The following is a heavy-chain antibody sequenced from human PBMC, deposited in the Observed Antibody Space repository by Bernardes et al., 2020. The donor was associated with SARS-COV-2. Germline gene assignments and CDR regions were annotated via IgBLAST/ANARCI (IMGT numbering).Heavy chain of an antibody. D-gene: IGHD3-16*01. V-gene: IGHV1-8*01. Sequence: ASVKVSCKASGYPFTSYDINWVRQASGQGLEWMGWMNPNSGNTGLAQKFQGRVTMTRDTSTSIAYMELSSLTSEDTAVYYCAKGTEYRLEDLWSNAFDPWGQGTMVTVSS. CDR1: GYPFTSYD. CDR2: MNPNSGNT. CDR3: AKGTEYRLEDLWSNAFDP. J-gene: IGHJ3*01.